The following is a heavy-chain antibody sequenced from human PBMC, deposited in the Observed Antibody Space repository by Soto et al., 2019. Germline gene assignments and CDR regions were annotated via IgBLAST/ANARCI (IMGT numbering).Heavy chain of an antibody. CDR2: IYPGDSDT. CDR1: GYSFTSYW. Sequence: PGESLKISCKGSGYSFTSYWIGWVRQMPGKGLEWMGIIYPGDSDTRYSPSFQGQVTISADKSISTAYLQWSSLKASDTAMYYCAIQPGPVDSSGYRDYWGQGTLVTVSS. J-gene: IGHJ4*02. D-gene: IGHD3-22*01. CDR3: AIQPGPVDSSGYRDY. V-gene: IGHV5-51*01.